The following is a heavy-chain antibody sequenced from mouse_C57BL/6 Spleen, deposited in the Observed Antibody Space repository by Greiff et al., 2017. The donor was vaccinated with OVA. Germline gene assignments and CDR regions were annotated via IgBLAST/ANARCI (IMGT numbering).Heavy chain of an antibody. CDR3: ARGDYSNCPWYFDV. Sequence: EVQLQESGPELVKPGASVKISCKASGYSFTDYNMNWVKQSNGKSLEWIGVINPNYGATSYNQKFKGKATLTVDQSSSTAYRQRNSLTSENSAVYYCARGDYSNCPWYFDVWGTGTTVTVSS. CDR1: GYSFTDYN. D-gene: IGHD2-5*01. CDR2: INPNYGAT. V-gene: IGHV1-39*01. J-gene: IGHJ1*03.